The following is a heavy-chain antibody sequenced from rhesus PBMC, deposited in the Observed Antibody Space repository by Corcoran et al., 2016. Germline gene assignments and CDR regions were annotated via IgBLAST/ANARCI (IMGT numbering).Heavy chain of an antibody. CDR3: ATGIGFSYCNF. D-gene: IGHD5-36*01. V-gene: IGHV4-80*01. CDR1: GASVNAFW. J-gene: IGHJ4*01. CDR2: IKGNTGFT. Sequence: QVRLQESGPGLVKPSETLSLTCDVSGASVNAFWWTWIRQAPGKGLEWIGKIKGNTGFTSSSPSLNSRVSVSKDASKSQFSLTLRSVTAADTAVYYCATGIGFSYCNFWGQGVQVTVSS.